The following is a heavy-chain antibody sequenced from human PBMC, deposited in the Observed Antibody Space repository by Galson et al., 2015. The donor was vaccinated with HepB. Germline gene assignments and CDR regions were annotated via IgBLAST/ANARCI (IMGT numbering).Heavy chain of an antibody. CDR2: IYSGGST. CDR1: GFTVSSNY. Sequence: SLRLSCAASGFTVSSNYMSWVRQAPGKGLEWVSVIYSGGSTYYADSVKGRFTISRDNSKNTLYLQMNSLRAEDTAVYYCARDRRAVAGGFDYWGQGTLVTVSS. J-gene: IGHJ4*02. V-gene: IGHV3-66*01. CDR3: ARDRRAVAGGFDY. D-gene: IGHD6-19*01.